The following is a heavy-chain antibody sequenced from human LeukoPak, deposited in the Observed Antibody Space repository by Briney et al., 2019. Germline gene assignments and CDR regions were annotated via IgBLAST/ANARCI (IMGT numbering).Heavy chain of an antibody. CDR3: ARAALWFGELLDGMDV. V-gene: IGHV1-2*06. CDR1: GYTFTGYY. J-gene: IGHJ6*02. D-gene: IGHD3-10*01. CDR2: INPNSGGT. Sequence: ASVTVSCTTFGYTFTGYYIHWVRQAPGQGLEWMGRINPNSGGTNYARKFQGRVTMTRDTSISTAYMELSRLRSDETAVYYCARAALWFGELLDGMDVWGQGTTVTVSS.